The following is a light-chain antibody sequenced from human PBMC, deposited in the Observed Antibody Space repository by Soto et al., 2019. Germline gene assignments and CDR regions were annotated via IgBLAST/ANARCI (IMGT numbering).Light chain of an antibody. V-gene: IGKV3-20*01. CDR3: QQYGSSPWT. CDR1: QTVTTD. CDR2: GAS. Sequence: EIVMTQSPVTLSVSPGERATLSCRASQTVTTDLAWYQQKPGQAPRLVIYGASSRATGIPDRFSGSGSGTDFTLTISRLEPEDFAVYYCQQYGSSPWTFGQGTKVDI. J-gene: IGKJ1*01.